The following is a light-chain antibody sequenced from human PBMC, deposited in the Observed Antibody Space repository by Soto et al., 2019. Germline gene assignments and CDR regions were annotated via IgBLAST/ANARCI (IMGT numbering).Light chain of an antibody. J-gene: IGKJ1*01. CDR2: AAS. CDR3: QNYNGAPWT. CDR1: QGISTY. Sequence: DIQMTQSPSSLSASVGDRFTITCRASQGISTYLVWYQQKPGTVPKLLIFAASTLQSGVPSRFSGSGSGTDFTLTISSLRPEDVATYYCQNYNGAPWTFGQGTKVEIK. V-gene: IGKV1-27*01.